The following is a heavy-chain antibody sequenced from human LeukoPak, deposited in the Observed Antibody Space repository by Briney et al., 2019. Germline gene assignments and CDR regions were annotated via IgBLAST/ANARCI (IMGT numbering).Heavy chain of an antibody. V-gene: IGHV4-30-4*01. CDR2: IYYSGST. CDR3: ARTCGGDCSNFDY. D-gene: IGHD2-21*02. Sequence: SETLSLTCTASGGSISRGDYYWSWIRQPPAKGLEWIGYIYYSGSTYYNPSLKSRVTISVDTSKNQFSLKLSSVTAADTAVYYCARTCGGDCSNFDYWGQGTLVTVSS. CDR1: GGSISRGDYY. J-gene: IGHJ4*02.